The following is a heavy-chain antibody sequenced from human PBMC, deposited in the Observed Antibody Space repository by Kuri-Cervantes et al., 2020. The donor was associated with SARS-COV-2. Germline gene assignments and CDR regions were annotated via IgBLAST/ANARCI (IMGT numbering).Heavy chain of an antibody. CDR3: ARGARITIFGVVIRGRENPCFDP. CDR1: GYTFTGYY. Sequence: ASVKVSCKASGYTFTGYYMHWVRQAPGQGLEWMGWINPNSGGTNYAQKFQGWVTMTRDTSISTAYMEVSRPTSDGTAVYYCARGARITIFGVVIRGRENPCFDPWGQGTLVTVSS. V-gene: IGHV1-2*04. J-gene: IGHJ5*02. CDR2: INPNSGGT. D-gene: IGHD3-3*01.